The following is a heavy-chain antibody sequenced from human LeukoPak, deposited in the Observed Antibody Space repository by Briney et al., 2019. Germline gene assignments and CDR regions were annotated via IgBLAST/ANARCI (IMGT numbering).Heavy chain of an antibody. Sequence: GGSLRLSCAASGFTFSGYAMHWVRQAPGKGLEWAAVISYDGSNKYYADSVKGRFTISRDNSKNTLYLQMNSLRAEDTAVYYCARVPLRYFDWLSSAAPFDYWGQGTLVTVSS. CDR2: ISYDGSNK. D-gene: IGHD3-9*01. CDR3: ARVPLRYFDWLSSAAPFDY. V-gene: IGHV3-30*04. CDR1: GFTFSGYA. J-gene: IGHJ4*02.